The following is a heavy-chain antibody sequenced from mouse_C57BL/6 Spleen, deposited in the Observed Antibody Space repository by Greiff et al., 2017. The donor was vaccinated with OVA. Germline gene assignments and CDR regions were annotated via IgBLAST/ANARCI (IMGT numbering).Heavy chain of an antibody. J-gene: IGHJ3*01. V-gene: IGHV1-53*01. Sequence: QVQLQQSGTELVKPGASVKLSCKASGYTFTSYWMHWVKQRPGQGLEWIGNINPSNGGTNYNEKFKSKATLTVDKSSSTAYMQLSSLTSEDSAVYYCARPPTTVKETWFAYWGQGTLVTVSA. CDR3: ARPPTTVKETWFAY. CDR2: INPSNGGT. D-gene: IGHD1-1*01. CDR1: GYTFTSYW.